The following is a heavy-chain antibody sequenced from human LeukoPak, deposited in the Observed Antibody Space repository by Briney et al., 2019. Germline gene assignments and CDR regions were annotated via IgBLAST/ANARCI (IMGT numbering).Heavy chain of an antibody. Sequence: PGGSLRLSCAASGFTFSSYSMNWVRQAPGKGLEWVSSISSSSSYIYYADSVKGRFTISRDNAKDSLYLQMNSLRAEDTAVYYCARDPSSGWKDAALPTLWGQGTLVTVSS. V-gene: IGHV3-21*01. CDR2: ISSSSSYI. CDR3: ARDPSSGWKDAALPTL. J-gene: IGHJ4*02. CDR1: GFTFSSYS. D-gene: IGHD6-19*01.